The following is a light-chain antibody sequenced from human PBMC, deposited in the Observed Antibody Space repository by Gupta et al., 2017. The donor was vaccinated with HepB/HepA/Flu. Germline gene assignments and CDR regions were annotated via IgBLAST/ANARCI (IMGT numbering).Light chain of an antibody. J-gene: IGLJ1*01. Sequence: QSALTQPRSVSGSPGQSVTISCTGTSSDVGGYNYVSWYQQYAGKAPRLMIYDVTKRPSGVPDRFSGSKSVNTASLTISGLQAEDEADYYCCAYADDYKYVFGSGTKVTVL. CDR3: CAYADDYKYV. V-gene: IGLV2-11*01. CDR2: DVT. CDR1: SSDVGGYNY.